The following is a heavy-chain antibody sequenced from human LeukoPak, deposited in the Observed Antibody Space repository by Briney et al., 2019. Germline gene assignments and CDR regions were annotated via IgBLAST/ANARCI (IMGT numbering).Heavy chain of an antibody. CDR3: ARHIPLYDSGGWFDP. V-gene: IGHV4-59*01. Sequence: SETLSLTCTVSGGSISSYYWSWIRQPPGKGLEWIGYIYYSGSTNYNPSLKSRVTISVDTSKNQFSLKLSSVTAADTAVYYCARHIPLYDSGGWFDPWGQGTLVTVSS. J-gene: IGHJ5*02. CDR1: GGSISSYY. CDR2: IYYSGST. D-gene: IGHD3-3*01.